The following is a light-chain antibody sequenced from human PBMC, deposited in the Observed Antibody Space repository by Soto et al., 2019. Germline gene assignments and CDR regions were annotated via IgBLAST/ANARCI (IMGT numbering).Light chain of an antibody. V-gene: IGLV2-14*01. J-gene: IGLJ2*01. CDR2: EVT. CDR3: NSYTNSSAVV. CDR1: RDDIGAYDY. Sequence: QSVLTQPASVSGSPGQSITISCAGTRDDIGAYDYVSWYQQHPGNAPKLLVYEVTNRPSGVSDRFSGSKPGNTASLTISGLQAEDEADHYCNSYTNSSAVVFGGGTKVTVL.